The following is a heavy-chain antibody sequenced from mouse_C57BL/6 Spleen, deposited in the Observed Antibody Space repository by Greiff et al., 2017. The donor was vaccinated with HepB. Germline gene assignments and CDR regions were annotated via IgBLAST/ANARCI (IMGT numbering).Heavy chain of an antibody. CDR1: GFTFSSYA. V-gene: IGHV5-9-1*02. D-gene: IGHD1-1*01. Sequence: EVKLVESGEGLVKPGGSLKLSCAASGFTFSSYAMSWVRQTPEKRLEWVAYISSGGDYIYYADTVKGRFTISRDNARNTLYLQMRSLKSEDTDMYYCTRENYGTVPFDFWGQGTTLTVSS. J-gene: IGHJ2*01. CDR2: ISSGGDYI. CDR3: TRENYGTVPFDF.